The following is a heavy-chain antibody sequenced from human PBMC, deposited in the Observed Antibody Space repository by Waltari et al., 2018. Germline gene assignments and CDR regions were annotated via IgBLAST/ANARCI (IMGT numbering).Heavy chain of an antibody. J-gene: IGHJ6*02. Sequence: QVQFVQSGAEVKKPGASVKVSCKASGYSFTSYGMHWVRQAPGQRLEWMGGINVGNGNAKYSEKLQGRVTITRDTAATTAYMELSRLRSEDTAVYYCARDQSREGYKRVLDVWGQGTTVTVSS. CDR1: GYSFTSYG. CDR2: INVGNGNA. D-gene: IGHD5-12*01. V-gene: IGHV1-3*01. CDR3: ARDQSREGYKRVLDV.